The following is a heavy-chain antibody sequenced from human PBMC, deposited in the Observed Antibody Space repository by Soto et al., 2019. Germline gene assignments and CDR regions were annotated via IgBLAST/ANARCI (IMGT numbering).Heavy chain of an antibody. CDR1: GASVSSYY. D-gene: IGHD1-7*01. CDR2: IYYIGAY. Sequence: QVQLQQSGPGLVRPSETLSLSCSVSGASVSSYYWSWVRQPPGKGLEWIGYIYYIGAYNYNPSLKSRVTISVDTSKNQFSLKLTSVTAADTAVYYCARTPETRDRLDPWGQGTLVTVSS. V-gene: IGHV4-59*02. CDR3: ARTPETRDRLDP. J-gene: IGHJ5*02.